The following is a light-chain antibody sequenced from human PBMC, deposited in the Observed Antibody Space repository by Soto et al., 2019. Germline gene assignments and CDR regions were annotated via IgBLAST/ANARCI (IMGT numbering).Light chain of an antibody. J-gene: IGLJ1*01. CDR2: EVS. CDR1: SSDVGGYNY. V-gene: IGLV2-14*01. CDR3: SSYTSSRAYV. Sequence: QSALTHPASVSGSPGQSITISCTGTSSDVGGYNYVSWYQQQSGKAPKLMIHEVSNRPSGVSNRFSGSKSGNTASLTISGLQAEDEADYYCSSYTSSRAYVFGIGTKLTVL.